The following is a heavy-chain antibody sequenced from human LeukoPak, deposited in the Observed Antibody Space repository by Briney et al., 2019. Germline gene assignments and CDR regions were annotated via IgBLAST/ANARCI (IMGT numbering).Heavy chain of an antibody. CDR2: ISASGGTT. Sequence: GGSLRLSCAASGFTFSSYAMSRVRQAPGKGLEWVSGISASGGTTYYADSVKGRFTISRDNSKNTLYLQMNSLRAEDTAVYYCAKGQSSSGLRNYFDYWGQGTLVTVSS. D-gene: IGHD3-22*01. J-gene: IGHJ4*02. CDR3: AKGQSSSGLRNYFDY. CDR1: GFTFSSYA. V-gene: IGHV3-23*01.